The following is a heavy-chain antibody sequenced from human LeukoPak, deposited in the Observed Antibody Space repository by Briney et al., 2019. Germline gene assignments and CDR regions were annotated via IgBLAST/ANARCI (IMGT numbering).Heavy chain of an antibody. CDR2: IRYDGSNR. Sequence: PGGSLRPSCAGSGFSFSSYGMHWVRQAPGKGLEWVAFIRYDGSNRYCADSVKGRFTISRDNSKNTLYLQINSLRTEDTAVYYCAKGEGGALGIPHPYYFDYWGQGNVVTVSS. CDR1: GFSFSSYG. V-gene: IGHV3-30*02. J-gene: IGHJ4*02. D-gene: IGHD3-16*01. CDR3: AKGEGGALGIPHPYYFDY.